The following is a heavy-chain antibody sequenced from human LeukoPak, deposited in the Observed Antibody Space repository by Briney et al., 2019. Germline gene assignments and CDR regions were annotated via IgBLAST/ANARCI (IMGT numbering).Heavy chain of an antibody. CDR2: IKQDGSEK. CDR1: GFTFSSYW. J-gene: IGHJ4*02. CDR3: AKDISPMATIALGF. V-gene: IGHV3-7*03. Sequence: GGSLRLSCAASGFTFSSYWMSWVRQAPGKGLEWVANIKQDGSEKYYVDSVQGRFTISRDSAKNSLYLQMNSLRAEDTALYYCAKDISPMATIALGFWGQGTLVTVSS. D-gene: IGHD5-24*01.